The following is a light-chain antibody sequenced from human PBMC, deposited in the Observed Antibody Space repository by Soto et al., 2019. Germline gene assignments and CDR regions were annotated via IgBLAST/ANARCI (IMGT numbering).Light chain of an antibody. CDR1: QSVGRN. CDR3: QTRNNWPLT. V-gene: IGKV3-11*01. Sequence: EIVLTQSPATLSLSPGERATLSCRTSQSVGRNLAWYQQKPGQAPRLLMYDTSNRATGIPARFSGSGSGTDSTCTCTALEPEDLGDYYWQTRNNWPLTVGGGTKLAIK. CDR2: DTS. J-gene: IGKJ4*01.